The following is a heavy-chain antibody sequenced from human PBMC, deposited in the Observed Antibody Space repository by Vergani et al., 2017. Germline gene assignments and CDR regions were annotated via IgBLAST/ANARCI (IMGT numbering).Heavy chain of an antibody. CDR3: ATDALARGYAMDV. J-gene: IGHJ6*02. Sequence: VQLVQSGAEVKKPGASVKVSCKASGYTFTSYYMHWVQQAPGKGLEWMGLVDPKDGETIYAAKFQGRVTITSDTSTDTAYVEVRRLRSDDTAVYFCATDALARGYAMDVWGQGTTVTVSS. V-gene: IGHV1-69-2*01. CDR2: VDPKDGET. CDR1: GYTFTSYY. D-gene: IGHD3-10*01.